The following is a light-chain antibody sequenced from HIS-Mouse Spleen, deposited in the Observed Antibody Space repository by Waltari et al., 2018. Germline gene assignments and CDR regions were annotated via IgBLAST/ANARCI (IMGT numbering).Light chain of an antibody. Sequence: DIQMPPSPSPLSASVGDRVTLSCRSSPSISSWLACDQQKPGKAPKLLIYTASSLESGVPSMVSGSGSGTEFTLTISSLQPDDVATYYCKQYNSYSTFGQGTKVEIK. J-gene: IGKJ1*01. CDR1: PSISSW. CDR2: TAS. V-gene: IGKV1-5*03. CDR3: KQYNSYST.